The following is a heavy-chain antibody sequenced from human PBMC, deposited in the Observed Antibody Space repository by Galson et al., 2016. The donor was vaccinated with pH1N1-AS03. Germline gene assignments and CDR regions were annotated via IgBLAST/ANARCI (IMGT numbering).Heavy chain of an antibody. V-gene: IGHV3-30*02. CDR1: GFTFSSYG. D-gene: IGHD2-15*01. Sequence: SLRLSCAASGFTFSSYGMHWVRQAPGKGLEWLTFVRHDGNNQYYADSVKGRFTISRDNSKNTLYLRINSLRAEDTAIYYCAKLSLGYCAYWGQGTLVTVST. CDR3: AKLSLGYCAY. J-gene: IGHJ4*02. CDR2: VRHDGNNQ.